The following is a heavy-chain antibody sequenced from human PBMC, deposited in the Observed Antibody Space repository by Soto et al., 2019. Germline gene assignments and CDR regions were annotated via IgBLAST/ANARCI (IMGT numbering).Heavy chain of an antibody. CDR3: ARDLPTGTPPPYFDY. J-gene: IGHJ4*02. D-gene: IGHD1-1*01. CDR1: GFTLSSYW. V-gene: IGHV3-74*01. CDR2: IDRDETFT. Sequence: EVQLVESGGGLVQPGGSLRLSCAGSGFTLSSYWMHWVRQAPGKGLEWVSRIDRDETFTTYADSVKGRFTISRDNAKNTLYLQMQSLRVEDTAVYYCARDLPTGTPPPYFDYWGQGTLVTVSS.